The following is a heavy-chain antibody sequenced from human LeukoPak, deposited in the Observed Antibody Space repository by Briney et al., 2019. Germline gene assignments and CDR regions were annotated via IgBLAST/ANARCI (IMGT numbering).Heavy chain of an antibody. D-gene: IGHD1-26*01. V-gene: IGHV1-46*01. CDR2: ISTSGGST. CDR3: ARVWVGATKAGYGY. J-gene: IGHJ4*02. CDR1: GYTFTSYY. Sequence: ASVKVSCKASGYTFTSYYMHWVRQAPGQGLEWMGIISTSGGSTGYAQKFQGRIIMTRDTSTSTVYLDLSSLRSDDTAVYYCARVWVGATKAGYGYWGQGTLVTVSS.